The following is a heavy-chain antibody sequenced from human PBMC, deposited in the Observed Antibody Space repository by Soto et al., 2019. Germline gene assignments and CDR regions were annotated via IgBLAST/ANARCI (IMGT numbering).Heavy chain of an antibody. CDR3: ARATYRRDGYLMRTPQVVS. CDR2: IDDRGSA. CDR1: GGSIGVYY. V-gene: IGHV4-59*12. D-gene: IGHD5-18*01. J-gene: IGHJ4*02. Sequence: PSETLSLTCSWYGGSIGVYYWAWIRLSPGAGLEWIGFIDDRGSANYNPSLERRVTISLDPSKPHSFLRLNSATAAETALYYCARATYRRDGYLMRTPQVVSWCQGIRVTVSS.